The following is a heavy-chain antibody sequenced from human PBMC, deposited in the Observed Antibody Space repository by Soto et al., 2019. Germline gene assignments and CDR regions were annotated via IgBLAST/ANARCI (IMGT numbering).Heavy chain of an antibody. J-gene: IGHJ4*02. CDR1: GGSFSGYY. CDR2: INHSGST. V-gene: IGHV4-34*01. Sequence: SETLSLTCAVYGGSFSGYYWSWIRQPPGKGLEWIGEINHSGSTNYNPSLKSRVTISVDTSKNQFSLKLSSVTAADTAVYYCARDGYYYGSGSYLYGYWGQGTLVTVSS. D-gene: IGHD3-10*01. CDR3: ARDGYYYGSGSYLYGY.